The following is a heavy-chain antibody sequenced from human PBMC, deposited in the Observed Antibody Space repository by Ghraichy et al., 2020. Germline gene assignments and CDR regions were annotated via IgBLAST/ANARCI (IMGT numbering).Heavy chain of an antibody. CDR2: INHSGST. Sequence: SETLSLTCAVYGGSFSGYYWSWIRQPPGKGLEWIGEINHSGSTNYNPSLKSRVTISVDTSKNQFSLKLSSVTAADTSVYYCAIHGLWFGDMDVWGQGTTVTVSS. J-gene: IGHJ6*02. CDR3: AIHGLWFGDMDV. CDR1: GGSFSGYY. D-gene: IGHD3-10*01. V-gene: IGHV4-34*01.